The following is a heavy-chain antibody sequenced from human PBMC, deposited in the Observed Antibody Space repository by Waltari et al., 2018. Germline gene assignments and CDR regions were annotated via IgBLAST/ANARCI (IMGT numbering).Heavy chain of an antibody. D-gene: IGHD3-16*01. CDR1: GGSISSSDYH. CDR3: TRDAPPPGVSGSYAAVDY. J-gene: IGHJ4*02. Sequence: QLQLQESGPGLGKPSETLSLACTVSGGSISSSDYHWGWIRQPPGKGLEWIGSIYYSGSTYYNPSLKSRVTISLDTSKNQFSLKLSSVTAADTAVYYCTRDAPPPGVSGSYAAVDYWGQGSLVIVSS. V-gene: IGHV4-39*07. CDR2: IYYSGST.